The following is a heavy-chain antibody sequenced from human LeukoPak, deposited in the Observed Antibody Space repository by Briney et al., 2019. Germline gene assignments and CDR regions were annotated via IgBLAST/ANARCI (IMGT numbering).Heavy chain of an antibody. Sequence: SETLSLTCTVSGGSFNSGSYFWSWIRQPPGKGLEWIGEINHSGSTNYNPSLKSRVTISIDTSKNQFSLKLSSVTAADTAVYYCASLWPYQLSAFDIWGQGTMVTVSS. V-gene: IGHV4-34*01. CDR1: GGSFNSGSYF. CDR3: ASLWPYQLSAFDI. J-gene: IGHJ3*02. D-gene: IGHD2-2*01. CDR2: INHSGST.